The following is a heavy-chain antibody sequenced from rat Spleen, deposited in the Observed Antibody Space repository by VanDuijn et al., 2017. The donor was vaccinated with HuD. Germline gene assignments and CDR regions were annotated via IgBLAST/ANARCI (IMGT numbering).Heavy chain of an antibody. J-gene: IGHJ2*01. D-gene: IGHD1-10*01. V-gene: IGHV5-19*01. CDR3: TRDNNYDYFDY. CDR1: GFTFSNYG. CDR2: ISPSGGST. Sequence: EVQLVESGGGLVQPGRSLKLSCAASGFTFSNYGMHWIRQAPMKGLEWVASISPSGGSTHYGDSVKGRFTISRDNAKNTLYLQMNSLRSEDTATYYCTRDNNYDYFDYWGQGVMVTVSS.